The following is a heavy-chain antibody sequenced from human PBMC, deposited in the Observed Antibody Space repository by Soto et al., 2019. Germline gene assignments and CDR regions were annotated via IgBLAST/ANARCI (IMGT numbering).Heavy chain of an antibody. CDR3: ARFLYIVVGNNWFDP. J-gene: IGHJ5*02. V-gene: IGHV1-8*01. D-gene: IGHD2-2*01. Sequence: GASVKVSCKASGYTFTSYDINWVRQATGQGLEWMGWMNPNSGNTGYAQKFQGRVPMTRNTSISTAYMELSSLRSEDTAVYYCARFLYIVVGNNWFDPWGQGTLVTVSS. CDR1: GYTFTSYD. CDR2: MNPNSGNT.